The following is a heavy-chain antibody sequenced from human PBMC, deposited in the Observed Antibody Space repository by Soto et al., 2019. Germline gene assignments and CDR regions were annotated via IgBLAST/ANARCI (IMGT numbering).Heavy chain of an antibody. D-gene: IGHD1-1*01. CDR2: ISGSGGST. CDR1: VFTFSSYA. Sequence: RRLSCAASVFTFSSYAMSWVGQAPGNGLGWVSAISGSGGSTYYADSVKGRFTISRDNSKNTLYLQMNSLRAEDTAVYYCAREILNEFGRPTKGVYYYDGMVVWGQGSMVTVSS. CDR3: AREILNEFGRPTKGVYYYDGMVV. V-gene: IGHV3-23*01. J-gene: IGHJ6*02.